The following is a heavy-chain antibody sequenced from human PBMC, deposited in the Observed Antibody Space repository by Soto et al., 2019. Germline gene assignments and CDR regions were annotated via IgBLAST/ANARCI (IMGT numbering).Heavy chain of an antibody. CDR1: GFTFTSSA. D-gene: IGHD6-19*01. CDR2: IVVGSGNT. CDR3: AAVIGWAYYYYGMDV. J-gene: IGHJ6*02. V-gene: IGHV1-58*01. Sequence: ASVKVSCKASGFTFTSSAVQWVRQARGQRLEWIGWIVVGSGNTNYAQKFQERVTITRDMSTSTAYMELSSLRSEDTAVYYCAAVIGWAYYYYGMDVWGQGTTVTVSS.